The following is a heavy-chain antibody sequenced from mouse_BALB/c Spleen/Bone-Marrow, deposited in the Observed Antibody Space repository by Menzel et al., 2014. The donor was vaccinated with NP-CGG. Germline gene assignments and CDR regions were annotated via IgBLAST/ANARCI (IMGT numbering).Heavy chain of an antibody. V-gene: IGHV1-7*01. Sequence: QVQLQQSGAELAKPGASVKMSCKVSDYTFTSYWIHWVKRRPGQGLEWIGYIDPRTANTEYSQKFKDKATLTADKSSSTAYMRLSSLTSEDSAVYYCARYWDAYWGQGTLVTVSA. CDR2: IDPRTANT. D-gene: IGHD4-1*01. J-gene: IGHJ3*01. CDR1: DYTFTSYW. CDR3: ARYWDAY.